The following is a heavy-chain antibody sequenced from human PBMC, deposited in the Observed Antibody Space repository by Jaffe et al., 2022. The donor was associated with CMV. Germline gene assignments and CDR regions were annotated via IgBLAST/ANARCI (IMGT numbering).Heavy chain of an antibody. Sequence: QLHLQESGPGLVKPSEALSLTCTVSGGSITSAGYYWGWIRQPPGKGLEWIGSFYYGGTTYYNPSLKSRVTISADTSKNQFSLSLSSVTAADTAVYYCARRGGPDSGSYNRTPDYWGQGTLVTVSS. D-gene: IGHD1-26*01. CDR3: ARRGGPDSGSYNRTPDY. V-gene: IGHV4-39*01. J-gene: IGHJ4*02. CDR1: GGSITSAGYY. CDR2: FYYGGTT.